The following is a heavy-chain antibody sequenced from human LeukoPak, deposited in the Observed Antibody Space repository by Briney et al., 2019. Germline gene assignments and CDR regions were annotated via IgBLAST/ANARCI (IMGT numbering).Heavy chain of an antibody. CDR2: ISYDGSNK. J-gene: IGHJ4*02. CDR3: AKSAPLTTYFDY. CDR1: GFTFSSYG. D-gene: IGHD4-11*01. Sequence: GGSLRLSCAASGFTFSSYGMHWVRQAPGKGLEWVAVISYDGSNKYYADSVKGRFTISRDNSKNTLYLQMNGLRAEDTAVYYCAKSAPLTTYFDYWGQGTLVTVSS. V-gene: IGHV3-30*18.